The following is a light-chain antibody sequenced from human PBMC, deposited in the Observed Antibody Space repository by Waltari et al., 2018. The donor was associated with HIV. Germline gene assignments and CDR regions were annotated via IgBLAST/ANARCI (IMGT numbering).Light chain of an antibody. J-gene: IGLJ2*01. CDR2: GRD. V-gene: IGLV3-19*01. CDR3: NCRGNSGNKVL. Sequence: SSELTQDPAVSVALGQKVMITCQGDSLRNNYASWYQQKPGQAPVLGFYGRDGRPSGIPDRFSGSSSGNTASLTITGAQAEDEADYYCNCRGNSGNKVLFGGGTRLTVL. CDR1: SLRNNY.